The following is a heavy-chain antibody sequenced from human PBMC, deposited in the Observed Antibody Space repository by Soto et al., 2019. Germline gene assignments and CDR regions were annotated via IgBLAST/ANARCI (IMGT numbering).Heavy chain of an antibody. J-gene: IGHJ4*02. Sequence: ESGGGLVKPGGSLRLSGAASGFTFSSYSMNWVRQAPGKGLEWVSSISSSSSYIYYADSVKGRFTISRDNAKNSLYLQMNSLRAEDTAVHYCARSPSMTTVSLDYWGQGTLVTVSS. D-gene: IGHD4-17*01. CDR2: ISSSSSYI. CDR1: GFTFSSYS. CDR3: ARSPSMTTVSLDY. V-gene: IGHV3-21*01.